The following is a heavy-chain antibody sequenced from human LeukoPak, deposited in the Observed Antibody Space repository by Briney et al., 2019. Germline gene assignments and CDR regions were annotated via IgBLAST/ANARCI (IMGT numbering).Heavy chain of an antibody. J-gene: IGHJ4*02. Sequence: GGSLRLSCAASGFTFSSYAMSWVRQAPGKGLEWVAVISYDGSNKYYADSVKGRFTISRDNSKNTLYLQMNSLRAEDTAVYYCAREGSGWYGSDYWGQGTLVTVSS. CDR2: ISYDGSNK. V-gene: IGHV3-30-3*01. D-gene: IGHD6-19*01. CDR3: AREGSGWYGSDY. CDR1: GFTFSSYA.